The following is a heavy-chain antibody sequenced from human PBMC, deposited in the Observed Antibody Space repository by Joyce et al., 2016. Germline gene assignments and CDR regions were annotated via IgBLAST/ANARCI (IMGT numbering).Heavy chain of an antibody. D-gene: IGHD3-10*01. Sequence: QVQLQQWGAGLLKPSETLSLTCVVYGGSFSGNFWSGSRQPPGKGLEWIGEINQRGRANYNPSLKSRVTMSLDTSKNQLFLKLSSVTAADTAVYFCARGLGVRGGSWFDPWGQGTLVTVSS. CDR2: INQRGRA. CDR3: ARGLGVRGGSWFDP. CDR1: GGSFSGNF. J-gene: IGHJ5*01. V-gene: IGHV4-34*01.